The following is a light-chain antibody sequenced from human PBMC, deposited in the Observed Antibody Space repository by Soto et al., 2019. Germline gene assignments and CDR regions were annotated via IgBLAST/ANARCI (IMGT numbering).Light chain of an antibody. CDR3: QQYEDLPLT. Sequence: DVQLTQSPSTLPASVGDRVAITCQATQNIFNYLNWFQQRPGKAPQLLISDASHLEPGVPSRFSGQRSGTDFTLIINDLQPEDFATYFCQQYEDLPLTFGDGTRVEV. CDR2: DAS. J-gene: IGKJ4*01. V-gene: IGKV1-33*01. CDR1: QNIFNY.